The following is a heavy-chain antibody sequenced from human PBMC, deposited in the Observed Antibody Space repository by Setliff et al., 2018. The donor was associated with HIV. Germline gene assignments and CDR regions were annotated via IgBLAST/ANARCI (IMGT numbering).Heavy chain of an antibody. J-gene: IGHJ4*02. Sequence: ASVKVSCKASGYTFTNYYIHWVRQAPGQGLEWLGMVNPSGGSTAYAQKFQGRVTMTKDTSTNTVYMELTRLTADDTAVYYCVLPGYYESSGYAVDHWGQGTLVTVSS. D-gene: IGHD3-22*01. V-gene: IGHV1-46*01. CDR1: GYTFTNYY. CDR3: VLPGYYESSGYAVDH. CDR2: VNPSGGST.